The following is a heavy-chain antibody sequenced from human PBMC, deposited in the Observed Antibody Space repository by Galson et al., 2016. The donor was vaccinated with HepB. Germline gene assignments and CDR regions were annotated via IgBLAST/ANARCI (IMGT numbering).Heavy chain of an antibody. D-gene: IGHD6-19*01. CDR2: TNKDGPGK. V-gene: IGHV3-7*01. CDR3: LSGYTSGI. Sequence: SLRLSGAASGFTFSDYWLAWLRQAPGTGLEWVANTNKDGPGKHYVDSAKGRFTVSRDNAKNSVFLDMNSLRAEDTAVYYGLSGYTSGIWGQGTTVTVSS. J-gene: IGHJ3*01. CDR1: GFTFSDYW.